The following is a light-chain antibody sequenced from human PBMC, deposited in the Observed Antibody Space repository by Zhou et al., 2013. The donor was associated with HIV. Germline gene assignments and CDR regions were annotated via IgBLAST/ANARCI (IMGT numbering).Light chain of an antibody. CDR3: QQANSFPT. J-gene: IGKJ5*01. V-gene: IGKV1-39*01. Sequence: DIQMTQSPSSLSASVGDRVTITCRASQSISRYLNWYQQKPGKAPKLLIYDASSVQSGVPSRFTGSGSGTDFTLTISSLQPEDFATYYCQQANSFPTFGQGTRLEIK. CDR1: QSISRY. CDR2: DAS.